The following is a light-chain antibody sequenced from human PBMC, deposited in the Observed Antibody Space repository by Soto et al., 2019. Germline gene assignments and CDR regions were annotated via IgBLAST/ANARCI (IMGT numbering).Light chain of an antibody. CDR1: QGISSY. Sequence: AIRRSEGTSCISACTGDRDKITCRASQGISSYLAWYQQKPGKAPKLLIYAASTLQSGVPSRFSGSRSGTDFTLTISSLQPEDVATYFCQNFNGSLVITFSAVTNVAIK. J-gene: IGKJ3*01. CDR3: QNFNGSLVIT. V-gene: IGKV1-8*01. CDR2: AAS.